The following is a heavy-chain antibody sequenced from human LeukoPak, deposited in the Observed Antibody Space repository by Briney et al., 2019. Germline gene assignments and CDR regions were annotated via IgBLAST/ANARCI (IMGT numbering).Heavy chain of an antibody. Sequence: SVKVSCKASGGTFSSYAISWVRQAPGQGLEWMGRIIPILGIANYAQKFQGRVTITADESTSTAYMELSSLRSEDTAVYYCARGSNYCSSTSCYHVDAFDIWGQGTMVTVSS. V-gene: IGHV1-69*04. CDR1: GGTFSSYA. J-gene: IGHJ3*02. CDR3: ARGSNYCSSTSCYHVDAFDI. D-gene: IGHD2-2*01. CDR2: IIPILGIA.